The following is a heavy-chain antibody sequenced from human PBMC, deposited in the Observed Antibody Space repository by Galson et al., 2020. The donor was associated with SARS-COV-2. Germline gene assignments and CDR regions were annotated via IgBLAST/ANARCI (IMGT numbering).Heavy chain of an antibody. J-gene: IGHJ3*02. V-gene: IGHV3-9*01. CDR3: AKDYYDSSGPDAFDI. CDR2: ISWNSGSI. CDR1: GFTFDDYA. Sequence: QAGGSLRLSCAASGFTFDDYAMHWVRQAPGKGLEWVSGISWNSGSIGYADSVKGRFTISRDNAKNSLYLQMNSLRAEDTALYYCAKDYYDSSGPDAFDIWGQGTMVTVSS. D-gene: IGHD3-22*01.